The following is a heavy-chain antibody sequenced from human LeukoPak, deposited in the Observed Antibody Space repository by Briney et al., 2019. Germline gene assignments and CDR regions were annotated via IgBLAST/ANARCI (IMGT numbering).Heavy chain of an antibody. J-gene: IGHJ4*02. CDR2: INPNSGGT. V-gene: IGHV1-2*02. CDR1: GYTFPDYY. Sequence: ASVTVSCKASGYTFPDYYMHWVRQAPGQGLEWMGWINPNSGGTNYAQKFQGRVTMTRDTSISTAYMELSRLKSDDTAVYYCARDRLNYYDSSGYYSSFDYWGQGTLVTVSS. CDR3: ARDRLNYYDSSGYYSSFDY. D-gene: IGHD3-22*01.